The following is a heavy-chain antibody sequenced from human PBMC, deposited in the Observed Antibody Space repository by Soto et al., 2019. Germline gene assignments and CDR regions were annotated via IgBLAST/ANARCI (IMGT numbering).Heavy chain of an antibody. CDR2: ITTSSSYT. Sequence: GGSLRLSCTASGFAFSSYNMNWVRQAPGKGLEWVSSITTSSSYTYYADSVKGRFTISRDNAKNSLCLQMNSLTADDTAVYYCARDAAPGDSWCHGTLVTVSS. V-gene: IGHV3-21*01. J-gene: IGHJ5*01. CDR1: GFAFSSYN. D-gene: IGHD3-10*01. CDR3: ARDAAPGDS.